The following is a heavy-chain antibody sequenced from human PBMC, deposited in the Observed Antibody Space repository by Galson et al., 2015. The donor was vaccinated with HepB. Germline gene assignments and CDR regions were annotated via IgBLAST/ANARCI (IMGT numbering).Heavy chain of an antibody. D-gene: IGHD3-22*01. J-gene: IGHJ4*02. V-gene: IGHV3-23*01. CDR1: GFTFSSYA. Sequence: SLRLSCAASGFTFSSYAMSWVRQAPGKGLEWASAISGSGGSTYYADSVKGRFTISRDNSKNTLYLQMNSLRAEDTAVYYCAKASPGSVYDSSGYYIDYWGQGTLVTVSS. CDR3: AKASPGSVYDSSGYYIDY. CDR2: ISGSGGST.